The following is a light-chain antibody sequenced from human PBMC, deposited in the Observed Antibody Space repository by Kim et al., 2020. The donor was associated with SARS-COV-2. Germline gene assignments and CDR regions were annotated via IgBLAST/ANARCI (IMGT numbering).Light chain of an antibody. CDR2: SNK. Sequence: QRVTISCSGTRSNIGGNTVNWYQQLPGAAPKLIIYSNKQRPSGVPDRFSGSKSGTSASLAISGLQSEDEADYYCATCDDDLNGRVVFGGGTQLTVL. CDR3: ATCDDDLNGRVV. CDR1: RSNIGGNT. J-gene: IGLJ3*02. V-gene: IGLV1-44*01.